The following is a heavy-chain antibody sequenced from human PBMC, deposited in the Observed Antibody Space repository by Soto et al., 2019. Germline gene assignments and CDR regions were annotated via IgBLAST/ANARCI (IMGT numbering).Heavy chain of an antibody. J-gene: IGHJ5*02. CDR1: GFTFSSYG. V-gene: IGHV3-33*01. CDR3: ARGVIAVAGVRLYNWFDP. D-gene: IGHD6-19*01. Sequence: QVKLVESGGGVVQPGRSLRLSCAASGFTFSSYGMHWVRQAPGTGLEWVAVIWYDGSNKYYADSVKGRFTISRDNSKNTLYLQMNSLRAEDTAVYYCARGVIAVAGVRLYNWFDPWGQGTLVTVSS. CDR2: IWYDGSNK.